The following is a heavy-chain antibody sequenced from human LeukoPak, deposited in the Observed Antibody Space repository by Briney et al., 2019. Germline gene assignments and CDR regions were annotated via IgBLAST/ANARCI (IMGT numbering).Heavy chain of an antibody. V-gene: IGHV7-4-1*02. D-gene: IGHD2-8*01. CDR1: GYTFTSYA. Sequence: ASVKVSCKASGYTFTSYAMNWVRQAPGQGLEWMGWINTNTENPAYAQGFTGRFVFSLDISVSTAYLQISGLKAEDTAVYYCARMGYCTRATCGGAFDFWGQGTLVTVSS. CDR3: ARMGYCTRATCGGAFDF. J-gene: IGHJ4*02. CDR2: INTNTENP.